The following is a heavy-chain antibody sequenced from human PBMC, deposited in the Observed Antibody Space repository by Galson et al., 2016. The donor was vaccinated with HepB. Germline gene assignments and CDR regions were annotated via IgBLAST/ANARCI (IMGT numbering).Heavy chain of an antibody. J-gene: IGHJ1*01. CDR2: ISYDGTSK. CDR1: GLSVSSYA. Sequence: SLSPACAGCGLSVSSYAMHWVREAPGKGLEWVAVISYDGTSKHYADSVKGRFTISRDDSKNALYLQMNSLRAEDTAVYYCARDRNSGSFYAYFQHWGQGTLVTVSS. V-gene: IGHV3-30*04. CDR3: ARDRNSGSFYAYFQH. D-gene: IGHD1-26*01.